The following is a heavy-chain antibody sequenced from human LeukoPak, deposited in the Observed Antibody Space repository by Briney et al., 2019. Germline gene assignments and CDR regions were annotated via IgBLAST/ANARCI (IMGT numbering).Heavy chain of an antibody. CDR2: INPSGGST. J-gene: IGHJ4*02. V-gene: IGHV1-46*01. D-gene: IGHD3-3*01. CDR1: GYTFTSYY. CDR3: ARVVTYYDFWSGYYFDY. Sequence: ASVKVSCKASGYTFTSYYMHWVRQAPGQGLEWMGIINPSGGSTSYAQKFQGRVTISVDTSKNQFSLKLSSVTAADTAVYYCARVVTYYDFWSGYYFDYWGQGTLVTVSS.